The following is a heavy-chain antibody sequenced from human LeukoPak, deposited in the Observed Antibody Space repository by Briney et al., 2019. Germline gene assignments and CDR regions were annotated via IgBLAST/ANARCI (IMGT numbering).Heavy chain of an antibody. D-gene: IGHD3-10*01. V-gene: IGHV4-4*02. CDR2: IYHGGTT. Sequence: SGTLSLTCAVSGDSISSSNWWSWVRQPPGKGLEWIGEIYHGGTTNYNPSLKSRVTISVDTSTNQFSLRLSSVTASDTAVYYCARGTADYYGSGTLGYSDYWGQGTLVTVSS. CDR1: GDSISSSNW. CDR3: ARGTADYYGSGTLGYSDY. J-gene: IGHJ4*02.